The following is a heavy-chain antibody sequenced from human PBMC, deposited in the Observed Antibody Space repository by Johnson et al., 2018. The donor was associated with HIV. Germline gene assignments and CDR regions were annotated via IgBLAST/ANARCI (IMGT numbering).Heavy chain of an antibody. Sequence: VQLVESGGGLVQPGGSLRLSCAASGFTFSSYAMSWVRQAPGKGLEWVSVIYSGGSTYYADSVKGRFTISRDNSKNTLYLKMNSLRAEDTAVYYCARENRVDAFDIWGQGTMVTVSS. J-gene: IGHJ3*02. CDR2: IYSGGST. V-gene: IGHV3-66*01. CDR3: ARENRVDAFDI. CDR1: GFTFSSYA. D-gene: IGHD2/OR15-2a*01.